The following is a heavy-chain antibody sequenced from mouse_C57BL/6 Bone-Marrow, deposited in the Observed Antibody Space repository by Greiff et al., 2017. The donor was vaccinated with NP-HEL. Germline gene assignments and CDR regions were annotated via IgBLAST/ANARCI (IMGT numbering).Heavy chain of an antibody. CDR2: INPSTGGT. Sequence: EVQLQQSGPELVKPGASVKISCKASGYSFTGYYMNWVKQSPEKSLEWIGEINPSTGGTTYNQKFKAKATLTVDKSSSTAYMQLKSLTSEDSAVYYCARSHGDFDYWGQGTTLTVSS. V-gene: IGHV1-42*01. CDR1: GYSFTGYY. J-gene: IGHJ2*01. CDR3: ARSHGDFDY. D-gene: IGHD6-1*01.